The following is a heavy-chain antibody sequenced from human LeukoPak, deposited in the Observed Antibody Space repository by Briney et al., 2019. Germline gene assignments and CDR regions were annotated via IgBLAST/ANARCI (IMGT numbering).Heavy chain of an antibody. J-gene: IGHJ4*02. Sequence: GASVKVSCKASGGTSSRYAISWVRQAPGHGLEWMGGITPIFGTPNYAQKFQGRVTITADESSSTAYMELSSLRSEDTAVYYCARDAAIYDSSGYYYLWWGQGTLVTVSS. CDR1: GGTSSRYA. V-gene: IGHV1-69*13. CDR2: ITPIFGTP. CDR3: ARDAAIYDSSGYYYLW. D-gene: IGHD3-22*01.